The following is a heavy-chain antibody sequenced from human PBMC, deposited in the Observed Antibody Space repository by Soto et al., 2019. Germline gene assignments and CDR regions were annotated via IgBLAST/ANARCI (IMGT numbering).Heavy chain of an antibody. D-gene: IGHD2-2*01. J-gene: IGHJ5*02. CDR3: ARGSSTSCYAFCFKWFDP. CDR2: INPSGGST. Sequence: GASVKVSCKASGFTFTSYYMYWVRQSPGQGLEWMGIINPSGGSTSYAQKFQGRVTMTRDTSTSTVYMELSSLRSEDTAVYYCARGSSTSCYAFCFKWFDPWGQGTLVTVSS. CDR1: GFTFTSYY. V-gene: IGHV1-46*01.